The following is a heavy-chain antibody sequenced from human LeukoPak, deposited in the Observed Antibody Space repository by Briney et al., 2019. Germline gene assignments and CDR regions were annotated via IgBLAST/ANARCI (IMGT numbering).Heavy chain of an antibody. CDR2: IFYSGST. Sequence: SEPQSLTCTVSGGSISSFYWSWIRQPPGKGLEWIGYIFYSGSTNYNPSLKSRVTMSVATSKNQFSLKLSSVTAADTAVYYCARHTPVPLPSGFYFEMDVWGQGTTVTVSS. CDR3: ARHTPVPLPSGFYFEMDV. D-gene: IGHD2-15*01. V-gene: IGHV4-59*08. J-gene: IGHJ6*02. CDR1: GGSISSFY.